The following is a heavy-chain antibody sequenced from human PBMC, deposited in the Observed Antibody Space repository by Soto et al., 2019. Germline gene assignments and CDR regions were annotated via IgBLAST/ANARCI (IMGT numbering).Heavy chain of an antibody. CDR3: AASRYCSGGSCYVRYYYYYMDV. CDR1: GCSIRTCGYY. CDR2: IYYSGST. D-gene: IGHD2-15*01. Sequence: SETLFLTCPVSGCSIRTCGYYWSWVRQHPGKGLGWIGYIYYSGSTYYHPSLKSRVTISVDTSKNQFSLKLSSVTAADTAVYYCAASRYCSGGSCYVRYYYYYMDVWGKGTTATVSS. V-gene: IGHV4-31*03. J-gene: IGHJ6*03.